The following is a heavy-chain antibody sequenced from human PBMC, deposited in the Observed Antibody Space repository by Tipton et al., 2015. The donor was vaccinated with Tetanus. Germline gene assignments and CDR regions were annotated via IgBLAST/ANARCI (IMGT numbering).Heavy chain of an antibody. Sequence: QLVQSGAEVKKPGASVKVSCKASGYTFTNYYMHWVRQAPGQGLEWMGVINPSAGTTRYEQKFQGRVIMTRDTSTTTVYMELNSLRSEDTAVFYCARSYDFYDSTGYTDDGMDAWGQGTSVTVSS. J-gene: IGHJ6*02. CDR3: ARSYDFYDSTGYTDDGMDA. V-gene: IGHV1-46*01. CDR2: INPSAGTT. CDR1: GYTFTNYY. D-gene: IGHD3-22*01.